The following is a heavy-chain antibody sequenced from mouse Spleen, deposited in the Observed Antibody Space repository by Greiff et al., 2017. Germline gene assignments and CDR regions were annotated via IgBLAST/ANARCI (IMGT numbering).Heavy chain of an antibody. CDR2: IWRGGST. Sequence: QVQLQQSGPSLVQPSQSLSTTCTVSGFSLTSYGVHWVRQSPGKGLEWLGVIWRGGSTDYNAAFMSRLSITKDNSKSQVFFKMNSLQADDTAIYYCAKNPHYYGSSHYYAMDYWGQGTSVTVSS. D-gene: IGHD1-1*01. CDR3: AKNPHYYGSSHYYAMDY. CDR1: GFSLTSYG. J-gene: IGHJ4*01. V-gene: IGHV2-5-1*01.